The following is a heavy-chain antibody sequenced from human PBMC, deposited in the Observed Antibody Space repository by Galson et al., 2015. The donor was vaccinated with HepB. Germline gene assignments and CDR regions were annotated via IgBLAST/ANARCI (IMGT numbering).Heavy chain of an antibody. D-gene: IGHD2-21*01. CDR1: GFTFSSYS. V-gene: IGHV3-48*04. CDR2: ITRDSGIT. CDR3: ARDIDWSFDY. J-gene: IGHJ4*02. Sequence: SLRLSCAASGFTFSSYSMNWVRQVPGKGLEWISYITRDSGITSYADSVKGRFTISRDNAENSLYLQTNSLRAEDTAVYSCARDIDWSFDYWGQGILVSVSS.